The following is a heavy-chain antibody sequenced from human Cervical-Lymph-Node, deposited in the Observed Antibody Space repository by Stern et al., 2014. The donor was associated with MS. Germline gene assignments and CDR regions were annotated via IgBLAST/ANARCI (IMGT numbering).Heavy chain of an antibody. CDR3: ARDPLRGDAYVFDF. Sequence: QVQLVESGAEVKKPGASVTVSCKASGYTFTSHAIIWVRQAPGQGLEWMGWITAGNGDTNYSEKFQGRVTLSRDTSASAAYMELISLRSEGTAVYYGARDPLRGDAYVFDFWGQGTLVTVSS. J-gene: IGHJ4*02. V-gene: IGHV1-3*01. CDR2: ITAGNGDT. CDR1: GYTFTSHA. D-gene: IGHD5-24*01.